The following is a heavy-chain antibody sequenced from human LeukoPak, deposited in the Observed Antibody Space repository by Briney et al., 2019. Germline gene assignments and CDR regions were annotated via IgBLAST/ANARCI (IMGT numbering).Heavy chain of an antibody. Sequence: GGSLRLSCAASRFTFSTYWMSWVRQAPGKGLEWVANIKQDGREKYYVDSVKGRFTISRDNAKNSLSLQMNSLRAEDTAVYYCARVGTAMVTIVAPYYMDVWGKGTTVTVSS. V-gene: IGHV3-7*01. J-gene: IGHJ6*03. D-gene: IGHD5-18*01. CDR2: IKQDGREK. CDR3: ARVGTAMVTIVAPYYMDV. CDR1: RFTFSTYW.